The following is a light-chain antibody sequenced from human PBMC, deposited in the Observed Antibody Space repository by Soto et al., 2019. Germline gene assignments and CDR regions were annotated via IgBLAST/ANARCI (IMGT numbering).Light chain of an antibody. J-gene: IGKJ3*01. CDR1: QGISNY. V-gene: IGKV1-27*01. Sequence: DIQMTQSPSSLSASIGDRVTITCRASQGISNYLAWYQQNPGKVPNLLIYAASTLQSGVPSRFSGSGSGTDFTLTITSLQPEDVATYYCQKYDSAPRTFGPGTKVDVK. CDR3: QKYDSAPRT. CDR2: AAS.